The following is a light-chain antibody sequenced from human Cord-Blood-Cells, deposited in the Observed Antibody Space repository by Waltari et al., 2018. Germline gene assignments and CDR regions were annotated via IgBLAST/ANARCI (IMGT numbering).Light chain of an antibody. CDR2: EGS. V-gene: IGLV2-23*01. Sequence: QSALTQPASVSGSSGQSFTLSCTGPCSDVGLCNHVYWYPQHPAKAPKLMIDEGSKRPSGVSNRVSGSKSGNTASLTISGLQAEDEADYYCCSYAGSSTYVFGTGTKVTVL. J-gene: IGLJ1*01. CDR3: CSYAGSSTYV. CDR1: CSDVGLCNH.